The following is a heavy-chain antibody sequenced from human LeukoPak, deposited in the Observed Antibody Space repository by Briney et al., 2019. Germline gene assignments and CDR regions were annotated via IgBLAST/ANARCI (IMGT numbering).Heavy chain of an antibody. J-gene: IGHJ4*02. CDR3: ARDLTSSWKYGEIGF. D-gene: IGHD1-7*01. CDR1: GYTFTSYG. Sequence: ASVKVSCKASGYTFTSYGISWVRQAPGQGLEWMGWISAYSGNTDYAQRLQGRITMTTDTPTSTAYMELRSLRSDDTAVYYCARDLTSSWKYGEIGFWGQGTRVTVSS. CDR2: ISAYSGNT. V-gene: IGHV1-18*01.